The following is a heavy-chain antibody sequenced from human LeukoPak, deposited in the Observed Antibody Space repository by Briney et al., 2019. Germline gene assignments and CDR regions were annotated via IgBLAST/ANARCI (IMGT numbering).Heavy chain of an antibody. D-gene: IGHD3-10*01. CDR1: GGSISSYY. CDR2: IHYSGST. V-gene: IGHV4-59*08. J-gene: IGHJ3*02. CDR3: ARASTLLWFGELSGAFDI. Sequence: SETLSLTCTVSGGSISSYYWSWIRQPPGKGLEWIGYIHYSGSTNYNPSLKSRVTISVDTSKNQFSLKLSSVTAADTAVYYCARASTLLWFGELSGAFDIWGQGTMVTVSS.